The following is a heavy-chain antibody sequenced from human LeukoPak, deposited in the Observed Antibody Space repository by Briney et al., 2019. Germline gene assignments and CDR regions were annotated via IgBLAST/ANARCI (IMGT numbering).Heavy chain of an antibody. V-gene: IGHV3-20*04. CDR2: INWNGGST. CDR3: ARQWGDYYGSGSFAFDT. J-gene: IGHJ3*02. Sequence: PGGSLRLSCAASGFTFDDYGMSWVRQAPGKGLEWVSGINWNGGSTGYADSVKGRFTISRDNAKNSLYLQMNSLRAEDTALYYCARQWGDYYGSGSFAFDTWGQGTMVTVSS. D-gene: IGHD3-10*01. CDR1: GFTFDDYG.